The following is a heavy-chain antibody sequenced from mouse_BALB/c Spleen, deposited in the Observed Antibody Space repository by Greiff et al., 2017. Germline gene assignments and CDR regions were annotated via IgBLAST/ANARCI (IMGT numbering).Heavy chain of an antibody. D-gene: IGHD1-1*01. CDR3: AIYYYGSSYEGYYYAMDY. CDR1: GYSITSGYY. J-gene: IGHJ4*01. V-gene: IGHV3-6*02. Sequence: ESGPGLVKPSQSLSLTCSVTGYSITSGYYWNWIRQFPGNKLEWMGYISYDGSNNYNPSLKNRISITRDTSKNQFFLKLNSVTTEDTATYYCAIYYYGSSYEGYYYAMDYWGQGTSVTVSS. CDR2: ISYDGSN.